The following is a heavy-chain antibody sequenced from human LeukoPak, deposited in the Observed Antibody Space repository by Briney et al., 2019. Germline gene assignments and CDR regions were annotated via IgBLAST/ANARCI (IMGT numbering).Heavy chain of an antibody. CDR1: GDSVSSNSAA. J-gene: IGHJ4*02. D-gene: IGHD4-17*01. V-gene: IGHV6-1*01. CDR2: TYYRSKWYN. Sequence: SQTLSLTCAISGDSVSSNSAAWSWVRQSPSRGLEWLGRTYYRSKWYNDYAVSVKSRITINPDTSKNQFSLQLNSVTPEDTAVYYCARGPDDYGDYGWGYYFDYWGQGTLVTVSS. CDR3: ARGPDDYGDYGWGYYFDY.